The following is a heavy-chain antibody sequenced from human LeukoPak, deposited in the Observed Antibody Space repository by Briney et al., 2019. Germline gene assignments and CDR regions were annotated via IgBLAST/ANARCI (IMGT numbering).Heavy chain of an antibody. CDR1: GGTFRSYA. CDR3: ARDIQPRTYGDYGADY. D-gene: IGHD4-17*01. Sequence: GSSVKVSCKASGGTFRSYAITWARQAPGKGLEWMGGIIPMINTPKYAQKFQGRVTITADKSTSTAYMELSSLRSEDTAVYYCARDIQPRTYGDYGADYWGQGTLVTVSS. J-gene: IGHJ4*02. CDR2: IIPMINTP. V-gene: IGHV1-69*06.